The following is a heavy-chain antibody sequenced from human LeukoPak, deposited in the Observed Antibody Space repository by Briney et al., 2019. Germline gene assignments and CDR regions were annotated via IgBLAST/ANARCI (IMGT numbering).Heavy chain of an antibody. D-gene: IGHD5-12*01. V-gene: IGHV3-7*01. Sequence: GGSLRLSCAASGFTFSSLWMTWVRQAPGKGLEWVANINQDGSEKYFVDSVKGRFTISRDNAKNSVFLQMNSLTVEGTAVYYCARDGGVSGYDLLDYWGQGTLVTVSS. CDR3: ARDGGVSGYDLLDY. J-gene: IGHJ4*02. CDR2: INQDGSEK. CDR1: GFTFSSLW.